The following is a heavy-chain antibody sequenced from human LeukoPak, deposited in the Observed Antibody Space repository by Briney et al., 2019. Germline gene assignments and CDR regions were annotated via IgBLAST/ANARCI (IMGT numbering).Heavy chain of an antibody. V-gene: IGHV1-2*02. D-gene: IGHD7-27*01. Sequence: ASVKVSCKASGYTFTGYYMHWVRQAPGQGLEWMGWINPNSGGTNYAQKFQGRVTMTRDTSISTAYMELSGLRSDDTAVYYCARGPHWDPHFDYWGQGTLVTVSS. CDR3: ARGPHWDPHFDY. CDR2: INPNSGGT. J-gene: IGHJ4*02. CDR1: GYTFTGYY.